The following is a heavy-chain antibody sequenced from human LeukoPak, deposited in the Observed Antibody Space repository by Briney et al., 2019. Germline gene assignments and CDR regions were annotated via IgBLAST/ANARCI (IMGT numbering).Heavy chain of an antibody. CDR1: GFTFDTYE. CDR2: ISSRSRGI. J-gene: IGHJ4*02. CDR3: ARDDSTVTRFDY. Sequence: GSLRLSCGASGFTFDTYEMNWVRQAPGKGLEWLASISSRSRGIYYADSVKGRFTISRDNAKNSLYLQMNSLRAEDTALYYCARDDSTVTRFDYWGQGTLVTVSS. D-gene: IGHD4-17*01. V-gene: IGHV3-48*03.